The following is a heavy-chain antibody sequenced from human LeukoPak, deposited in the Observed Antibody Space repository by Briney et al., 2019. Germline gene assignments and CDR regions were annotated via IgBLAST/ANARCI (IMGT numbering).Heavy chain of an antibody. CDR1: GGSFSGYY. Sequence: PSETLSLTCTVSGGSFSGYYWSWIRQPPGKGLEWIGEINHSGSTNYNPSLKSRVTISVDTSKNQFSLKLSSVTAADTAVYYCAGGEYYYDSSGYYYGYFDYWGQGTLVTVSS. CDR3: AGGEYYYDSSGYYYGYFDY. J-gene: IGHJ4*02. D-gene: IGHD3-22*01. V-gene: IGHV4-34*01. CDR2: INHSGST.